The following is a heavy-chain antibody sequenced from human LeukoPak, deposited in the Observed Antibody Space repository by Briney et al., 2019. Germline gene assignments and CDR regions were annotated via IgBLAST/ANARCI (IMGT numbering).Heavy chain of an antibody. J-gene: IGHJ4*02. Sequence: TSETLSLTCTVSGGSISSYYWSWIRQPAGKGLEWIGRIYTSGSTNYKPSLKSRVTMSVDTSKNQFSLKLSSVTAADTAVYYCAGHDSSGYYTGLFDYWGQGTLVTVSS. CDR1: GGSISSYY. CDR3: AGHDSSGYYTGLFDY. D-gene: IGHD3-22*01. CDR2: IYTSGST. V-gene: IGHV4-4*07.